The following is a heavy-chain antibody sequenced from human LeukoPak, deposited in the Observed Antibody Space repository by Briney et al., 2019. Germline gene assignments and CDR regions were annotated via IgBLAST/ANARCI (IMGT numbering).Heavy chain of an antibody. J-gene: IGHJ4*02. CDR1: GGSISSYY. CDR3: ARSLFYGGYGYYFDY. Sequence: SETLSLTCTVSGGSISSYYWSWIRQPPGKGLEWIGYIYYSGSTNYNPSLKSRVTISVDTSKNQFSLKLSSVTAADTAVYYCARSLFYGGYGYYFDYWGQGTLVTVSS. V-gene: IGHV4-59*01. CDR2: IYYSGST. D-gene: IGHD4-17*01.